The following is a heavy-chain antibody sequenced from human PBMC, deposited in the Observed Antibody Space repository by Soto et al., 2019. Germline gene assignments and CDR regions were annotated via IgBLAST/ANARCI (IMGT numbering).Heavy chain of an antibody. CDR2: VIPIFSTA. CDR1: GGTFSSHA. V-gene: IGHV1-69*01. Sequence: QVQLVQSGAEVRKLGSSVKVSCKASGGTFSSHAINWVRQAPGQGLEWMGGVIPIFSTANYAQKFQGRVTITADESTTTVYMELRSLRSEDTAVYYCARHPQNYDILTGHGYIGMDVWGQGTTVTVSS. CDR3: ARHPQNYDILTGHGYIGMDV. J-gene: IGHJ6*02. D-gene: IGHD3-9*01.